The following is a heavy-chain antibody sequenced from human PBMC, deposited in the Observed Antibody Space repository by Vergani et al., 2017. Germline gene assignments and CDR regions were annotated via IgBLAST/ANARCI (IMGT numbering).Heavy chain of an antibody. CDR1: GFTFSSYA. Sequence: QVQLVESGGGVVQPGRSLRLSCAASGFTFSSYAMHWVRQAPGKGLEWVAVITYDGSNKYYADSVKGRFTISRDNSKNTLYLQMTSLRAEDTAVYYCAGEIRGWVDPWGQGTLVTVSS. V-gene: IGHV3-30-3*01. CDR3: AGEIRGWVDP. J-gene: IGHJ5*02. CDR2: ITYDGSNK.